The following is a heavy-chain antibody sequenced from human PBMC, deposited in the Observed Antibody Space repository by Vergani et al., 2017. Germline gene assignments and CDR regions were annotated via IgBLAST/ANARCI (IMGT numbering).Heavy chain of an antibody. J-gene: IGHJ5*02. V-gene: IGHV1-69*09. CDR1: GGTFSSYA. D-gene: IGHD3-10*01. CDR2: IIPILGIA. CDR3: AREVGITMVRGVGNWFDP. Sequence: QVQLVQSGAEVKKPGSSVKVSCKASGGTFSSYAISWVRQAPGQGLEWMGRIIPILGIANYAQKFQGRVTITADKSTSTAYMELSSLRSEDTAVYYCAREVGITMVRGVGNWFDPWGQGTLVTVSS.